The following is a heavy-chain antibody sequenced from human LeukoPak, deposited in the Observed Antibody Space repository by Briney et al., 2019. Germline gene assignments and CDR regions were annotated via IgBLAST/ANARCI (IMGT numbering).Heavy chain of an antibody. CDR1: GYTFTSYD. Sequence: ASVKVSCKASGYTFTSYDINWVRQATGQGLEWMGWMNPNSGNTGYAQKFQGRVTMTRNTSISTAYMELSSLRSGDTAVYYCAGAPMINMVRGARRGWFDPWGQGTLVTVSS. CDR2: MNPNSGNT. J-gene: IGHJ5*02. D-gene: IGHD3-10*01. V-gene: IGHV1-8*01. CDR3: AGAPMINMVRGARRGWFDP.